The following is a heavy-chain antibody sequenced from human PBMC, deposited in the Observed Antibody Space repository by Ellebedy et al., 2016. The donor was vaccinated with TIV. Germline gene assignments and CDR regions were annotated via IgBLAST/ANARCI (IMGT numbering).Heavy chain of an antibody. D-gene: IGHD3-22*01. Sequence: ASVKVSXKVSGYTLTELSMHWVRQAPGKGLEWMGGFDPEDGETIYAQKFQGRVTMTEDTSTDTAYMELSSLRSEDTAVYYCANYYDSSVNAFDIWGQGTMVTVSS. CDR2: FDPEDGET. CDR3: ANYYDSSVNAFDI. CDR1: GYTLTELS. J-gene: IGHJ3*02. V-gene: IGHV1-24*01.